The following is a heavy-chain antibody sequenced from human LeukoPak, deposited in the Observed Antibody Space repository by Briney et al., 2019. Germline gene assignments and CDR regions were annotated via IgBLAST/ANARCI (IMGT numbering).Heavy chain of an antibody. Sequence: PSETLSLTCTVSGGSISGFFWSWIRQSPGKGLEYIGYIYYSGTTDYNPTLKSRVSMSVDTSKNQFFLNLTSVTAADTAIYYCARVGYGSGSWGWFDPWRQGTLVTVSS. CDR1: GGSISGFF. J-gene: IGHJ5*02. CDR2: IYYSGTT. CDR3: ARVGYGSGSWGWFDP. V-gene: IGHV4-59*01. D-gene: IGHD3-10*01.